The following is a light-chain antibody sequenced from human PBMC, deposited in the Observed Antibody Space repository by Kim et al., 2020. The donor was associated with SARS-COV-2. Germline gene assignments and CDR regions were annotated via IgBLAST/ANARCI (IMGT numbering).Light chain of an antibody. Sequence: QSALTQPASVSGSPGKSITISCTGTSSDVGGYNYVSWYQQHPGKAPKLMIYDVSNRPSGVSNRFSGSKSGNTASLTISGLQAEDEADYYCSSYTSSSVVFGGGTQLTVL. CDR3: SSYTSSSVV. J-gene: IGLJ2*01. CDR1: SSDVGGYNY. V-gene: IGLV2-14*03. CDR2: DVS.